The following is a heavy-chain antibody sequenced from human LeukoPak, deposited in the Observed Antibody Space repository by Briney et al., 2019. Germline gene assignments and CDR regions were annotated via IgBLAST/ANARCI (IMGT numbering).Heavy chain of an antibody. V-gene: IGHV4-59*08. CDR3: ARHFGGYSYAIFDC. Sequence: SETLSLTCTVSGTSITRTYWSWIRQPPGKGLEWIGYRYYSGSTNSNPSLKSRVTLSIGTSKNQLSLKLASVTAADTAVYYCARHFGGYSYAIFDCWGQGTLVTVSS. J-gene: IGHJ4*02. CDR1: GTSITRTY. CDR2: RYYSGST. D-gene: IGHD5-18*01.